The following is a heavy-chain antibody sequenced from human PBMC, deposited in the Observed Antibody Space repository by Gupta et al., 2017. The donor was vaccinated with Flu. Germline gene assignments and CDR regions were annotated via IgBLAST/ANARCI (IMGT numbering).Heavy chain of an antibody. V-gene: IGHV3-11*01. J-gene: IGHJ4*02. CDR3: ARVGGVAGTFFDY. D-gene: IGHD6-19*01. CDR2: ISSSGSTT. CDR1: GFSFSDYY. Sequence: QVQLAESGGGLVKPGGSLRLSCAASGFSFSDYYLSWIRQAPGKGLEWISYISSSGSTTYYRDSMKGRFTISRDNAKNSLYLQMNSLRAEDTAVYYCARVGGVAGTFFDYWGQGTLVTVSS.